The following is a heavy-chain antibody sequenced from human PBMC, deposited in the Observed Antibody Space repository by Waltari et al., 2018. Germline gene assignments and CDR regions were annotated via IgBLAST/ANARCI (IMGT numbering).Heavy chain of an antibody. J-gene: IGHJ4*02. V-gene: IGHV3-48*01. Sequence: EVQLVESGGGWVQPGGSLRRSCVASGFTFSSSSMNWVRQAPGKGLEWVSYISSISSTIYYADSVKGRFTISRDNAKNSLYLQMNSLRAEDTAVYYCAREGVGATLYYFDYWGQGTLVTVSS. D-gene: IGHD1-26*01. CDR3: AREGVGATLYYFDY. CDR2: ISSISSTI. CDR1: GFTFSSSS.